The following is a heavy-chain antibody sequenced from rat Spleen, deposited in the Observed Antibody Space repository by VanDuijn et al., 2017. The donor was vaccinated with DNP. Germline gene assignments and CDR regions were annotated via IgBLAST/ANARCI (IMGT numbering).Heavy chain of an antibody. D-gene: IGHD1-12*03. J-gene: IGHJ2*01. CDR2: ISAGGRST. Sequence: EVQLVESGGGLVQPGRSLKLSCTASGFTFGHYYMAWVRQAPTGGLEWVAYISAGGRSTYYRDSVKGRFTISRDNAKNTQYLQMDSLRSEDTATYYCARGGDGYDYWGQGVMVTVSS. CDR3: ARGGDGYDY. CDR1: GFTFGHYY. V-gene: IGHV5S13*01.